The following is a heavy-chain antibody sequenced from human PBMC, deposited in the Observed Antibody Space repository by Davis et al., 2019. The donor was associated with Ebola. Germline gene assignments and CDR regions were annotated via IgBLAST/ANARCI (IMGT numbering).Heavy chain of an antibody. V-gene: IGHV5-51*01. Sequence: GGSLRLSCKDSGNSFTSHWIGWVRQLPGKGLEWMGLIYTGDSDTRYSPSFRGQVTISADKSTRTAYLQWGSLKASDTAMYYCASLRRTITGMDDAFDIWGQGTMVTVSS. CDR2: IYTGDSDT. CDR1: GNSFTSHW. CDR3: ASLRRTITGMDDAFDI. J-gene: IGHJ3*02. D-gene: IGHD5-24*01.